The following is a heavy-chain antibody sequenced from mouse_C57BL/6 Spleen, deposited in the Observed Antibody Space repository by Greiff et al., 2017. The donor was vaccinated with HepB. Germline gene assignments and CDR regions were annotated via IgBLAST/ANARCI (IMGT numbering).Heavy chain of an antibody. CDR1: SYTFTDYE. CDR2: IDPETGGT. CDR3: TRRRLRRGAWFAY. V-gene: IGHV1-15*01. J-gene: IGHJ3*01. Sequence: QVQLQQSGAELVRPGASVTLSCKASSYTFTDYEMHWVKQTPVHGLEWIGAIDPETGGTAYNQKFKGKAILTADKSSSTAYMELRSLTSEDSAVYYCTRRRLRRGAWFAYWGQGTLVTVSA. D-gene: IGHD2-4*01.